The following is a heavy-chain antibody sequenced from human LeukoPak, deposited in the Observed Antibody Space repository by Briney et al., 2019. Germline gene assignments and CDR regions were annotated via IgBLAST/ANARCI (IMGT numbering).Heavy chain of an antibody. Sequence: GSLRLSCAASGFTFSNAWMSWVRQAPGEGLEWVGRIKSKTDGGTTDYAAPVKGRFTISRDDSKNTLYLQMNSLKTEDTAVYYCTTAVCAAMVRGVISCWFDPWGQGTLVTVSS. D-gene: IGHD3-10*01. V-gene: IGHV3-15*01. CDR1: GFTFSNAW. J-gene: IGHJ5*02. CDR3: TTAVCAAMVRGVISCWFDP. CDR2: IKSKTDGGTT.